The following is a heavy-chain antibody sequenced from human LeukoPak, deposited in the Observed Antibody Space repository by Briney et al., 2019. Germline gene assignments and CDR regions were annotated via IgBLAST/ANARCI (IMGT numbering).Heavy chain of an antibody. CDR3: ARDRVGGDLTGESLY. J-gene: IGHJ4*02. Sequence: AAVKVSCKASGYPFDNFNHTWVRQAPGQGLEWMGWISAYNGNTHYAQKFRGRLTMTTDTSTTTAYLELSSLKSDDTAVYYCARDRVGGDLTGESLYWGQGTLVTVSS. CDR2: ISAYNGNT. V-gene: IGHV1-18*01. D-gene: IGHD4-17*01. CDR1: GYPFDNFN.